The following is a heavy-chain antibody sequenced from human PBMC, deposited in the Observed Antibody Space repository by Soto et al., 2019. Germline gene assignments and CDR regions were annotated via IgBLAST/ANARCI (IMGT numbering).Heavy chain of an antibody. CDR2: ISYDGSNK. J-gene: IGHJ6*02. CDR3: AKEPIPVYDYYCMDV. Sequence: QVQLVESGGGVVQPGRSLRLSCAASGFTFSSYGMHWVRQAPGKGLEWVAVISYDGSNKYYADSVKGRFTISRDNSKNTLYLQMNSLRAEDTAVYYCAKEPIPVYDYYCMDVWGQGTTVTVSS. CDR1: GFTFSSYG. V-gene: IGHV3-30*18.